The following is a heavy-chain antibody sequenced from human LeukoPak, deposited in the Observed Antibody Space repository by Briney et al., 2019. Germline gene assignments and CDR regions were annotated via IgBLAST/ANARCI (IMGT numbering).Heavy chain of an antibody. J-gene: IGHJ3*02. CDR1: GFTFSSYS. Sequence: KTGGSLRLSCAASGFTFSSYSMNWVRQAPGKGLEWVSSISSSSSYIYYADSVKGRFTISRDNAKNSLYLQMNSLRAEDTAVYYCARFTKDGSAFDIWGQGTMVTVSS. D-gene: IGHD2-2*01. V-gene: IGHV3-21*01. CDR3: ARFTKDGSAFDI. CDR2: ISSSSSYI.